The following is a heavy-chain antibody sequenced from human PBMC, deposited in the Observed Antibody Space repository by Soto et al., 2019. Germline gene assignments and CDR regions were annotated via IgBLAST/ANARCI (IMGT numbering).Heavy chain of an antibody. D-gene: IGHD6-19*01. CDR1: GYTLTTIL. V-gene: IGHV1-18*01. CDR2: IMLHNGDT. J-gene: IGHJ5*01. Sequence: QVKLVQSAAEVGKPGAPVKVSGKASGYTLTTILLSWVRQAPGQGLEWMGWIMLHNGDTQYAQKFEGRVTMTADTSTTTAYMEVRSLRPGDTAVFYCARDRSGWYDFWGQGTLVTVSS. CDR3: ARDRSGWYDF.